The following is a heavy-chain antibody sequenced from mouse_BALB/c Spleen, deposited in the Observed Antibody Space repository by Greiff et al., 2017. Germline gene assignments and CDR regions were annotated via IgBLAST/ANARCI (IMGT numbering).Heavy chain of an antibody. CDR2: IYPGDGDT. D-gene: IGHD1-1*01. J-gene: IGHJ4*01. V-gene: IGHV1-82*01. CDR1: GYAFSSSW. CDR3: ARGVLRAMDY. Sequence: VQLQQSGPELVKPGASVKISCKASGYAFSSSWMNWVKQRPGQGLEWIGLIYPGDGDTNYNGKFKGKATLTADKSSSTAYMQLSSLTSVDSAVYFCARGVLRAMDYWGQGTSVTVSS.